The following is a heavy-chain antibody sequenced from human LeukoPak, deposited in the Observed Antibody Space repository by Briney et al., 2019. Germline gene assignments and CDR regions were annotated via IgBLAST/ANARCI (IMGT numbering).Heavy chain of an antibody. CDR2: IKSKVNGGTK. J-gene: IGHJ4*02. Sequence: PGGSLRLSCAASGRIFTDALMTWVRQGPGKGLEWVGRIKSKVNGGTKDYATPVKGRFTISRDDSKNTLSLQMNGMPIEDTAVYYCTQDKTFTGGGVISYWGQGALVTVYS. D-gene: IGHD3-16*02. CDR1: GRIFTDAL. V-gene: IGHV3-15*01. CDR3: TQDKTFTGGGVISY.